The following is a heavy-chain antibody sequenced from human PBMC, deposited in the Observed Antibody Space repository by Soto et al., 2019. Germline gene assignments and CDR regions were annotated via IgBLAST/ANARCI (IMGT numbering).Heavy chain of an antibody. D-gene: IGHD1-1*01. CDR2: IYYSGST. CDR3: ARLRESGTTV. J-gene: IGHJ4*02. Sequence: PSETLSLTCTVSDGSISSYYWSWIRQPPGKGLEWIGYIYYSGSTNYNPSLKSRVTISVDTSKNQFSLKLSSVTAADTAVYYCARLRESGTTVRGQGTLVTVSS. V-gene: IGHV4-59*08. CDR1: DGSISSYY.